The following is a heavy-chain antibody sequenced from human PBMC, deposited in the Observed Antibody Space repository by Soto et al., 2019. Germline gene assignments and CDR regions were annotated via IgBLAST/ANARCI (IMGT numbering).Heavy chain of an antibody. V-gene: IGHV4-39*01. J-gene: IGHJ4*02. Sequence: QLQLQESGPGLVKPSETLSLTCTVSGGSISSSSYYWGWIRQPPGKGLEWIGSISYSGSTYYNPSLKSRVTISVDTSKNQFSLKLSAVTAADTAVYYCARHPVVVVAATLGPGYFDFWGQGTLVTVSS. CDR2: ISYSGST. CDR3: ARHPVVVVAATLGPGYFDF. CDR1: GGSISSSSYY. D-gene: IGHD2-15*01.